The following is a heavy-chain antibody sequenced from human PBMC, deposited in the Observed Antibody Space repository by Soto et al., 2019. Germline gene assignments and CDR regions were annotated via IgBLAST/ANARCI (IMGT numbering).Heavy chain of an antibody. Sequence: SETLSLTCTVSGGSISSSSYYWGWIRQPPGKGLEWIGSIYYSGSTYYNPSLKSRVTISVDTSKNQSSLKLSSVTAADTAVYYCARIMVRGVITSYYYGMDVWGQGTTVTVSS. J-gene: IGHJ6*02. CDR1: GGSISSSSYY. D-gene: IGHD3-10*01. CDR3: ARIMVRGVITSYYYGMDV. CDR2: IYYSGST. V-gene: IGHV4-39*01.